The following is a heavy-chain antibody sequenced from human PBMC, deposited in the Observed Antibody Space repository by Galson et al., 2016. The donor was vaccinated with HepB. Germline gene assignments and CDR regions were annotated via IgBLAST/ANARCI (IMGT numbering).Heavy chain of an antibody. Sequence: SVKASCKASGYRFFTYGISWVRQAPGQGLEWLGWISANSGNTIYAQKFQDRVTMTRDTSASTVYMDLRSLRSDDTAAYYCARDVQFRFDYWGQGTLVTVSS. CDR1: GYRFFTYG. CDR3: ARDVQFRFDY. V-gene: IGHV1-18*04. J-gene: IGHJ4*02. CDR2: ISANSGNT. D-gene: IGHD4-11*01.